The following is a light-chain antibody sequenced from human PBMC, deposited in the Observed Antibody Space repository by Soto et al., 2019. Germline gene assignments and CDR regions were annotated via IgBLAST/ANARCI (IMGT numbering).Light chain of an antibody. Sequence: EIVLTQSPATLSLSPGERATLSCRASQSVSSYLAWYQQKPGQAPRLLIYDASNRATGIPARFSGSGSGTEFTLTISSLEPEDFAVYYCQPRSNSPPLFTFGPGTKVDIK. CDR1: QSVSSY. J-gene: IGKJ3*01. CDR2: DAS. CDR3: QPRSNSPPLFT. V-gene: IGKV3-11*01.